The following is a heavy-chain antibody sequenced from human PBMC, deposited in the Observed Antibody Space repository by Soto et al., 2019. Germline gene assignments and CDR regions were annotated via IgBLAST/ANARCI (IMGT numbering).Heavy chain of an antibody. Sequence: ASVKVSCKASGYTFTSYYMHWVRQAPGQGLEWMGIINPSGGSTSYAQKFQGRVTMTRDTSTSTVYMELSSLRSEDTAVYYCSRDPGFWSGGYYYYYYMDVWGKGTTVTVSS. CDR3: SRDPGFWSGGYYYYYYMDV. D-gene: IGHD3-3*01. CDR2: INPSGGST. CDR1: GYTFTSYY. V-gene: IGHV1-46*01. J-gene: IGHJ6*03.